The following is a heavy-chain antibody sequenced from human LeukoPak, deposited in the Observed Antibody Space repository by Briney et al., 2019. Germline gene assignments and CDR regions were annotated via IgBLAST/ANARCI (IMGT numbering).Heavy chain of an antibody. V-gene: IGHV3-48*01. CDR1: GFTFTSYS. CDR2: ISRSSSLV. Sequence: GGSLRLSCAASGFTFTSYSMNWVRQAPGKGLEWVSYISRSSSLVYYADSVKGRFTISRDNAQNSLYLQMNSLRAEDTAVYYCARDSGDYAGPPDYWGQGTLVTVSS. D-gene: IGHD3-22*01. CDR3: ARDSGDYAGPPDY. J-gene: IGHJ4*02.